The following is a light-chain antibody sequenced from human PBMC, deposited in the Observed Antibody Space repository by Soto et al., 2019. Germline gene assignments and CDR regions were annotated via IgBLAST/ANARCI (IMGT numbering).Light chain of an antibody. V-gene: IGKV3-20*01. CDR3: QQYSTSPT. Sequence: EIVVTQSPGTLSLSPGGRATLSCMAIQLVSSSLLAWYQQEPGEAPRLLIHGASNRATGIPDMFSGSGSGTDFTLTISRPDPEDFAVYYCQQYSTSPTFGEGTRLEIK. CDR2: GAS. CDR1: QLVSSSL. J-gene: IGKJ5*01.